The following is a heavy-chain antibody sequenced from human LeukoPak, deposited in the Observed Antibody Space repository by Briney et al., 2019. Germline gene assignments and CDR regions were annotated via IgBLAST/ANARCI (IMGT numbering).Heavy chain of an antibody. CDR2: INWNSGRT. CDR1: GFTFDDYS. V-gene: IGHV3-9*01. Sequence: GGSLRLSCVASGFTFDDYSMYWVRQVPGKGLEWVSGINWNSGRTAYADSVKGRFTISRDNAKNSLYLQMSSLRAEDTALYYCAKDHTLVREVFIPRFDSWGQGTLVTVSS. D-gene: IGHD2-21*01. CDR3: AKDHTLVREVFIPRFDS. J-gene: IGHJ4*02.